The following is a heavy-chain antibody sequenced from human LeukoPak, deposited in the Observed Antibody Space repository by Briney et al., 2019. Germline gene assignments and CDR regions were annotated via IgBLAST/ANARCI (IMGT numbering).Heavy chain of an antibody. V-gene: IGHV4-59*08. CDR3: ARHGTISSESYFDY. J-gene: IGHJ4*02. CDR2: IHNSGRT. D-gene: IGHD1-14*01. Sequence: ASETLSLTCSVSGGSVSSYYWSWIRQSPGKGLEWIGYIHNSGRTNYNPSLKSRVTGFVDTSKNQVSLRLSSVTAADTAVYYCARHGTISSESYFDYWGQGALVTVSS. CDR1: GGSVSSYY.